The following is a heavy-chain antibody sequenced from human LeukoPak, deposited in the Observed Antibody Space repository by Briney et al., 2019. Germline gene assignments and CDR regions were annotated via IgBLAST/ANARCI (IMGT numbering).Heavy chain of an antibody. D-gene: IGHD6-19*01. Sequence: SETLFLTSTVSGGSISSSSYYWGWIRQPPGKGLEWIGSIYYSGSTYYNPSLKSRVTISVDTSKNQFSLKLTSVTAADTAVYYCARLLAVAGFFDYWGQGTLVTVSS. CDR2: IYYSGST. V-gene: IGHV4-39*01. CDR1: GGSISSSSYY. J-gene: IGHJ4*02. CDR3: ARLLAVAGFFDY.